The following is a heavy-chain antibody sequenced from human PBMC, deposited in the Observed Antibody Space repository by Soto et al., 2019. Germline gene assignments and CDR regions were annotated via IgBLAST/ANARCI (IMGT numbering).Heavy chain of an antibody. V-gene: IGHV1-69*01. CDR2: IIPIFGTA. Sequence: QVQLVQSGAEVKKPGSSVKVSCKASGGTFSSYAISWVRQAPGQGLEWMGGIIPIFGTANYAQKFQGRVTITADESTSTAYMELSSLRSEDTAVYYCARGRSSTSPFSLGYYYYGMDVWGQGTTVTVSS. D-gene: IGHD2-2*01. CDR1: GGTFSSYA. J-gene: IGHJ6*02. CDR3: ARGRSSTSPFSLGYYYYGMDV.